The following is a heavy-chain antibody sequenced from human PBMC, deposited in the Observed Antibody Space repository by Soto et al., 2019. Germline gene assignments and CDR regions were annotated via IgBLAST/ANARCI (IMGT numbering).Heavy chain of an antibody. D-gene: IGHD2-8*01. CDR2: MNPNSGNT. V-gene: IGHV1-8*01. CDR3: ARGRLPMAESYYYGMEV. CDR1: GYTFTSYD. Sequence: ASGKVSCKASGYTFTSYDINWVRQATGQGLEWMGWMNPNSGNTGYAQKFQGRVTMTRNTSISTAYMELSSLRSEDTALYYCARGRLPMAESYYYGMEVWGQGTTVTVSS. J-gene: IGHJ6*02.